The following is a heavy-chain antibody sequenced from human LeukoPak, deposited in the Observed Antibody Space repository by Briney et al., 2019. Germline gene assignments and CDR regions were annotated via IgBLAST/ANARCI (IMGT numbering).Heavy chain of an antibody. CDR1: GGSISSYY. Sequence: ASETLSLTCSVSGGSISSYYWSWIRQPPGRGLEWIGYIYYSGSTNYDPSLKSRVTISVDTSKNQFSLKLSSVTAADTAIYYCAGDTYYYDTSGYSPGFDVWGQGTKVTVSS. D-gene: IGHD3-22*01. CDR2: IYYSGST. CDR3: AGDTYYYDTSGYSPGFDV. V-gene: IGHV4-59*01. J-gene: IGHJ3*01.